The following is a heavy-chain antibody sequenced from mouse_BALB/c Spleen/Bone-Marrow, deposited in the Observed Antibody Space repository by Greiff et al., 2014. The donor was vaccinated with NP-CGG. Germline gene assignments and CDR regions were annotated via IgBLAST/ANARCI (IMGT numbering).Heavy chain of an antibody. CDR1: GFSLTSYG. V-gene: IGHV2-9*02. D-gene: IGHD2-3*01. CDR2: IWAGGST. CDR3: ARDRGYYKDVGDY. Sequence: VQLQQSGPGLVAPSQSLSITCTVSGFSLTSYGVHWVRQPPGKGLEWLGVIWAGGSTNYNSALMSRLSISKDNSESQVFLKMNSLQTDDTAIYYCARDRGYYKDVGDYWGQGTTLTGSS. J-gene: IGHJ2*01.